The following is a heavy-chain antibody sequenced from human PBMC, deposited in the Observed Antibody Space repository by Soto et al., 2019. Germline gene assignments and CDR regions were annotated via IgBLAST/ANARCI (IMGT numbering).Heavy chain of an antibody. V-gene: IGHV4-39*01. CDR1: GGSISSSSYY. D-gene: IGHD1-26*01. CDR2: IYYSGST. Sequence: SSETLSLTCTVSGGSISSSSYYWGWIRQPPGKGLEWIGSIYYSGSTYYNPSLKSRVTISVDTSKNQFSLKLSSVTAADTAVYYCARLRIVGATTFDYWGQGTLVTVSS. CDR3: ARLRIVGATTFDY. J-gene: IGHJ4*02.